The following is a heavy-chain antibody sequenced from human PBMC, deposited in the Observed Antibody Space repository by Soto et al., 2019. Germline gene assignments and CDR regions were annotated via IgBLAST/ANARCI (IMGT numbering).Heavy chain of an antibody. CDR1: GFTFSSYA. J-gene: IGHJ4*02. D-gene: IGHD3-10*01. CDR2: ISYDGSNK. Sequence: QVQLVESGGGVVQPGRSLRLSCAASGFTFSSYAMHWVRQAPGKGLEWVAVISYDGSNKYYADSVKGRFTISRDNSKNTLYLQMNSLRAEDTAVYYCARGSILWFGAITGDYWGQGTLVTVSS. V-gene: IGHV3-30-3*01. CDR3: ARGSILWFGAITGDY.